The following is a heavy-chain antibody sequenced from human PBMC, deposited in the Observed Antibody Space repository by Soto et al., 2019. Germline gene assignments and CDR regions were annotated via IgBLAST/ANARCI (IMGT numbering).Heavy chain of an antibody. CDR1: GVSISSGGYY. CDR3: ARTLIFGVGFDY. J-gene: IGHJ4*02. V-gene: IGHV4-31*03. CDR2: IYYSGST. Sequence: SETRSLTCTVSGVSISSGGYYWSWIRQHPGKGLEWIGYIYYSGSTYYNPSLKSRVTISVDTSKNQFSLKLSSVTAADTAVYYCARTLIFGVGFDYWGQGTLVTVSS. D-gene: IGHD3-3*01.